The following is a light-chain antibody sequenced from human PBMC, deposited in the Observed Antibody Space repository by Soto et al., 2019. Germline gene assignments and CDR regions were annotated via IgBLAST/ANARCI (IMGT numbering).Light chain of an antibody. CDR3: QQYNNWPSWT. CDR1: QSVSSN. J-gene: IGKJ1*01. CDR2: GAS. Sequence: EIVMTQSPATLSVSPGERDTLSCRASQSVSSNLAWSQQKPDQAPRLLIYGASTRATGIPARFSCSGSGTEFTLTISSLQSEDFAVYYCQQYNNWPSWTFGQGTKVEIK. V-gene: IGKV3-15*01.